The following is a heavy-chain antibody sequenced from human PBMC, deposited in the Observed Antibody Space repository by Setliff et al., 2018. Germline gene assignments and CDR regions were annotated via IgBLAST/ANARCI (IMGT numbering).Heavy chain of an antibody. V-gene: IGHV4-4*08. J-gene: IGHJ3*02. CDR2: IYTSGST. Sequence: SETLSLTCTVSGGSISSNYWSWVRQPPGKGLEWIGYIYTSGSTNYNPSLKSRGTISVDTSRNQFSLKLSSVTAADTAVYYCVRVEAGYCSSTSCYVVGAFDIWCQGTMVTVSS. CDR1: GGSISSNY. D-gene: IGHD2-2*03. CDR3: VRVEAGYCSSTSCYVVGAFDI.